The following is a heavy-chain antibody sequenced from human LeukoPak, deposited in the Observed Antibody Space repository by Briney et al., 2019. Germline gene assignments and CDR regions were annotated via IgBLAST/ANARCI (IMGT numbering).Heavy chain of an antibody. D-gene: IGHD4-23*01. CDR3: ARDYGGNQNGDY. Sequence: SVKVSCKASGGTFSSYAISWVRQAPRQGLEWMGGIIPIFGTANYAQKFQGRVTITTDESTSTAYMELSSLRSEDTAVYYCARDYGGNQNGDYWGQGTLVTVSS. V-gene: IGHV1-69*05. CDR1: GGTFSSYA. CDR2: IIPIFGTA. J-gene: IGHJ4*02.